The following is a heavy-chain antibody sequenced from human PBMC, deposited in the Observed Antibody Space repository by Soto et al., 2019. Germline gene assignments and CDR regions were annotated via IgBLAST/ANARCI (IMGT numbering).Heavy chain of an antibody. D-gene: IGHD5-18*01. Sequence: QVQLQESGPGLVKPSQTLSLICSVSGGSINSVDYYWAWIRQTPGKGLEWIGYTSYFGTTDYMPSRRSRVSMSVDTSKNQFSLRLSSVTAADTALYYCARVQRDTAMGHFDYWGQGTLVIVAS. V-gene: IGHV4-30-4*01. J-gene: IGHJ4*02. CDR1: GGSINSVDYY. CDR2: TSYFGTT. CDR3: ARVQRDTAMGHFDY.